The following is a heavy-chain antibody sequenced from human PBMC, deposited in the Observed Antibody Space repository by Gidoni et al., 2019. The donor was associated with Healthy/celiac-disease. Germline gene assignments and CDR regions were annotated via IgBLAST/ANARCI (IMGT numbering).Heavy chain of an antibody. CDR3: AKDLRYDFWSGYDNWFDP. Sequence: VQLLESGGGLVQPGGSLRLSCAASGFTFSSYAMSWVRQAPGKGLEWVSANSGSGGSTYYADSVKGRFTISRDNSKNTLYLQMNSLRAEDTAVYYCAKDLRYDFWSGYDNWFDPWGQGTLVTVSS. D-gene: IGHD3-3*01. CDR2: NSGSGGST. CDR1: GFTFSSYA. J-gene: IGHJ5*02. V-gene: IGHV3-23*01.